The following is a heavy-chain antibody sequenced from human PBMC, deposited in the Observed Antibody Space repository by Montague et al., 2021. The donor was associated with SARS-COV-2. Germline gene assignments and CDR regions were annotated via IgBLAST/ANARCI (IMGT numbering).Heavy chain of an antibody. CDR2: ISGSGSYI. CDR1: GFSFIHYY. J-gene: IGHJ6*02. V-gene: IGHV3-21*01. Sequence: SLRLSCAGSGFSFIHYYINWVRQAPGKGLEWVSCISGSGSYIYYADSVRGRFTISSDNAKNSLFLEMSSLRADDTTVYYCARDKANLQGGLDVWGQGTTVTVS. D-gene: IGHD4-11*01. CDR3: ARDKANLQGGLDV.